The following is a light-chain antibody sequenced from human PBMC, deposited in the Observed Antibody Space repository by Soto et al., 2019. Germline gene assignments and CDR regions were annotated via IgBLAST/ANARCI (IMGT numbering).Light chain of an antibody. Sequence: EIVLTQSPGTLSLSPGERASLSCMASQSVSSSYLAWYQQKPGQAPRLLIYGASSRATGIPDRFSGSGSGTDFTLTISRLETEDFAVYYCQQYGSSITFGQGTRLEI. CDR2: GAS. CDR3: QQYGSSIT. V-gene: IGKV3-20*01. J-gene: IGKJ5*01. CDR1: QSVSSSY.